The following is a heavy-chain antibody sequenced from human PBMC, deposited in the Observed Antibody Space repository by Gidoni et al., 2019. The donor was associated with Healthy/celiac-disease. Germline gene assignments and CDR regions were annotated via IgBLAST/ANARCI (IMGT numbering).Heavy chain of an antibody. Sequence: EVQLLESGGGLVQPGGSLRLSCAASGFTFSSYAMSWVRQAPGKGLEWVSAISGGGGSTYYADSVRGRFTISRDNSKNTLYLQMNSLRAEDTAVYYCAKDGIVGCTTPFDYWGQGTLVTVSS. CDR2: ISGGGGST. V-gene: IGHV3-23*01. CDR3: AKDGIVGCTTPFDY. CDR1: GFTFSSYA. D-gene: IGHD1-26*01. J-gene: IGHJ4*02.